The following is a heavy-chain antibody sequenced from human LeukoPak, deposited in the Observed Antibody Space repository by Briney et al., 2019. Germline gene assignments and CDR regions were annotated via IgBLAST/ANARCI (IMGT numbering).Heavy chain of an antibody. CDR1: GFTFSNYW. J-gene: IGHJ4*02. CDR3: ARYRQYYDFWSGYYTV. V-gene: IGHV3-7*01. Sequence: TGGSLRLSCAASGFTFSNYWMSWVRQAPGKGLEWVANIKQDGSEKYYVDSVKGRFTISRDNAKNSLYLQMNSLRAEDTAVYYCARYRQYYDFWSGYYTVWGQGTLVTVSS. D-gene: IGHD3-3*01. CDR2: IKQDGSEK.